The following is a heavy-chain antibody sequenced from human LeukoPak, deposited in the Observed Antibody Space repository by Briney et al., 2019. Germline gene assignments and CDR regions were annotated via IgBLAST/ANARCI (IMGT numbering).Heavy chain of an antibody. D-gene: IGHD6-6*01. Sequence: GGSLRLSCAASGFTFSSYWMHWVRQAPGKGLVWVSRINSDGSSTSYADSVKGRFTISRDNAKNTLYLQMNSLRAEDTAVYYCARDPLRYSSSSEPPFDYWGQGTLVTVSS. CDR3: ARDPLRYSSSSEPPFDY. CDR1: GFTFSSYW. J-gene: IGHJ4*02. V-gene: IGHV3-74*01. CDR2: INSDGSST.